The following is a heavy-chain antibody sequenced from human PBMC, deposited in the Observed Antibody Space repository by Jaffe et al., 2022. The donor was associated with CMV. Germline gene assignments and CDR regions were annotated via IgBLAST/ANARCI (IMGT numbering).Heavy chain of an antibody. V-gene: IGHV1-18*01. CDR3: ARKGYSSGWYGVTSYYYYGMDV. D-gene: IGHD6-19*01. J-gene: IGHJ6*02. CDR2: ISAYNGNT. CDR1: GYTFTSYG. Sequence: QVQLVQSGAEVKKPGASVKVSCKASGYTFTSYGISWVRQAPGQGLEWMGWISAYNGNTNYAQKLQGRVTMTTDTSTSTAYMELRSLRSDDTAVYYCARKGYSSGWYGVTSYYYYGMDVWGQGTTVTVSS.